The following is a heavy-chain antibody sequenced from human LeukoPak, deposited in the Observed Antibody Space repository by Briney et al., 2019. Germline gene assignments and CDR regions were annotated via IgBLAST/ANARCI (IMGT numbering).Heavy chain of an antibody. CDR2: IYNGGST. CDR1: GFTFSSNY. Sequence: GGSLRLSCAASGFTFSSNYMSWVRQAPGKGLEWVSVIYNGGSTYYADSVKGRFTISRDNSKNTLYLQMNSLRAEDTAVYYCARRAGAYSHPYDYWGQGTLVTVSS. V-gene: IGHV3-66*04. CDR3: ARRAGAYSHPYDY. J-gene: IGHJ4*02. D-gene: IGHD4/OR15-4a*01.